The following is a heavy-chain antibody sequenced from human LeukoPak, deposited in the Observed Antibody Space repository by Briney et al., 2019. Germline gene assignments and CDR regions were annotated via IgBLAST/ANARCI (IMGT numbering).Heavy chain of an antibody. CDR2: IYYSGST. Sequence: SETLSLTCTVSGYSISSNSYWSWIRQPPGKGLEYIGYIYYSGSTNYNPSLKSRVTISVDTSKNQFSLKLSSVTAADTAVYYCAGYYDISGYYNPDAFDVWGQGTMVTVSS. CDR3: AGYYDISGYYNPDAFDV. V-gene: IGHV4-61*01. J-gene: IGHJ3*01. D-gene: IGHD3-22*01. CDR1: GYSISSNSY.